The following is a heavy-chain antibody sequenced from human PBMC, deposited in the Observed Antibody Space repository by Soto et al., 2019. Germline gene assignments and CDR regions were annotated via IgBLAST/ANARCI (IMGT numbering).Heavy chain of an antibody. Sequence: QITLKESGPTLVKPTQTLTLTCTFSGFSLSTGGVGVGWIRQPPGKALEWLALIYWDDDKRYRTSMQNRLTITADTTYNQVVLSMSNMGPDDTATYYCAHRNFEVVGGSTNTFDYGGQGALVTVSS. V-gene: IGHV2-5*02. CDR2: IYWDDDK. CDR1: GFSLSTGGVG. J-gene: IGHJ4*02. D-gene: IGHD2-15*01. CDR3: AHRNFEVVGGSTNTFDY.